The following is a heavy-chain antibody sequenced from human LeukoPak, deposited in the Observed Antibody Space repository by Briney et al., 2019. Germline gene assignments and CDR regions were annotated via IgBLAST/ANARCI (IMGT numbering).Heavy chain of an antibody. J-gene: IGHJ4*02. V-gene: IGHV1-46*01. CDR1: GYTFTSYY. CDR3: ATGGYGGNSDY. CDR2: INPSGGST. Sequence: GASVKVSCKASGYTFTSYYMHWVRQAPGQGLEWMGIINPSGGSTSYAQKFQGRVTMTRDMSTSTVYMELSSLRSEDTAVYYCATGGYGGNSDYWGQGTLVTVSS. D-gene: IGHD4-23*01.